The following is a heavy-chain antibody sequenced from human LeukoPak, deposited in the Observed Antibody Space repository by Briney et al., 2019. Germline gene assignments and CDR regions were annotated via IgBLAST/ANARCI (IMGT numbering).Heavy chain of an antibody. V-gene: IGHV4-34*01. CDR3: VVSPSLPYYYYYMDV. D-gene: IGHD5/OR15-5a*01. CDR2: INHSGST. J-gene: IGHJ6*03. Sequence: SETLSLTCAVYGGSFSDYYWSWIRQPPGKGLGWIGEINHSGSTNYNPSLKSRVTISVDTSKNQFSLKLSSVTAADTAVYYCVVSPSLPYYYYYMDVWGKGTTVTVSS. CDR1: GGSFSDYY.